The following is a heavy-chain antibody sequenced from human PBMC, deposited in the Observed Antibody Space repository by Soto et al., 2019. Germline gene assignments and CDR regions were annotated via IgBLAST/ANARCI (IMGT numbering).Heavy chain of an antibody. Sequence: QVQLVQSGAEVKKPGASVKVSCKASGYTFTSYDINWVRQATGQGLEWMGWMNPNSGNTGYAQKFQGRVTMTRNTAISTAYMERSSLRSEDTAVYYCARESYYDILTGYYKDAFDIWGQGTMVTVSS. V-gene: IGHV1-8*01. D-gene: IGHD3-9*01. CDR1: GYTFTSYD. J-gene: IGHJ3*02. CDR2: MNPNSGNT. CDR3: ARESYYDILTGYYKDAFDI.